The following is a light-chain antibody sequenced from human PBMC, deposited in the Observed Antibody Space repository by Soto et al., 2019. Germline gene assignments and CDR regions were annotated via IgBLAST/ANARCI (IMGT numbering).Light chain of an antibody. V-gene: IGKV3-11*01. CDR3: LQKYFYPFT. J-gene: IGKJ3*01. Sequence: EVVLTQSPATLSLSPGEGATLSCRASQSIGNYLAWYQQKPGQAPRLLIYATSNRATGIPARFSGSGSGTDFTLTISSLEPEDFATYYCLQKYFYPFTFGPGTKVDIK. CDR2: ATS. CDR1: QSIGNY.